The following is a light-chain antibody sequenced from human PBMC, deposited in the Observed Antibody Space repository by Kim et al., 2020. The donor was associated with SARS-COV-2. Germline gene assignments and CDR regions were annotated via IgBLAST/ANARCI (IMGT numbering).Light chain of an antibody. V-gene: IGLV2-14*03. CDR3: SSFATGSTLV. CDR1: SNDVGGYNY. J-gene: IGLJ1*01. CDR2: DVI. Sequence: GQSIIISCTGTSNDVGGYNYVSWYQQHPGKAPKLMIFDVIERPSGVSYRFSGSKSGNTASLTISGLQADDEADYYCSSFATGSTLVFGPGTRVTVL.